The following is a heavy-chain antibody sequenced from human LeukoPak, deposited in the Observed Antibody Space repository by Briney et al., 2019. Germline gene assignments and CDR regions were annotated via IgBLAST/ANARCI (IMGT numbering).Heavy chain of an antibody. D-gene: IGHD5-18*01. Sequence: GRSLRLSCAASGFTFSSYAMHWVRQAPGKGLEWVAVISYDGSNRYYADSVKGRFTISRDNAKNTLYLQMNSLRAEDTAVYYCARDLGRGYSYGDYWGQGTLVTVSS. CDR3: ARDLGRGYSYGDY. CDR1: GFTFSSYA. J-gene: IGHJ4*02. V-gene: IGHV3-30*01. CDR2: ISYDGSNR.